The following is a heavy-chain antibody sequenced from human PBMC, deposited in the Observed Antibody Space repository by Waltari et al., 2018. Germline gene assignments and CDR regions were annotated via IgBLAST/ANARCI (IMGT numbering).Heavy chain of an antibody. CDR1: GFTVGSEA. CDR2: ISGSGGST. D-gene: IGHD3-22*01. Sequence: EVQLVESGGGLVQPGGSLRRSCAACGFTVGSEAMSWVRQAPGKGLEWVSAISGSGGSTYYADSVKGRFTISRDNSKNTLYLQMNSLRAEDTAVYYCAKDRGYYDSSGYYWGQGTLVTVSS. CDR3: AKDRGYYDSSGYY. V-gene: IGHV3-23*04. J-gene: IGHJ4*02.